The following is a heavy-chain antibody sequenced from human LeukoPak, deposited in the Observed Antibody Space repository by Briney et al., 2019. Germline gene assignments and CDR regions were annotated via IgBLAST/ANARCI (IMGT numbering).Heavy chain of an antibody. CDR2: INHSGST. Sequence: SETLSLACAVYGGSFSGYYWSWIHQPPGKGLEWIGEINHSGSTNYNPSLKSRVTISVDTSKNQFSLKLSSVTAADTAVYYCARGRKTPEGDFWSGYPRGGDYWGQGTLVTVSS. V-gene: IGHV4-34*01. CDR1: GGSFSGYY. CDR3: ARGRKTPEGDFWSGYPRGGDY. J-gene: IGHJ4*02. D-gene: IGHD3-3*01.